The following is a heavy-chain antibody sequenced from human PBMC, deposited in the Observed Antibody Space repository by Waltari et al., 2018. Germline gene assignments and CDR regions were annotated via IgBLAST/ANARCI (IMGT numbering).Heavy chain of an antibody. V-gene: IGHV3-21*01. Sequence: EVQLVESGGGLVQPGGSLRLSCAASGFPFSSYSMNWVRQAPGKGREWVPSISSSGSLIYYADSERGRFTISRDKAKKSLYLQMNSVRTEDTAVYYCARDGMVVAGTNYWGQGTLVTVSS. J-gene: IGHJ4*02. D-gene: IGHD6-19*01. CDR2: ISSSGSLI. CDR3: ARDGMVVAGTNY. CDR1: GFPFSSYS.